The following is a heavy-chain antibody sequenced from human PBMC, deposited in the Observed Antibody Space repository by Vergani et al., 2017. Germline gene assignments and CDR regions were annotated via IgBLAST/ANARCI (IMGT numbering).Heavy chain of an antibody. D-gene: IGHD3-22*01. CDR3: ALGGYYGIYRFDP. V-gene: IGHV3-23*01. Sequence: EVQLLESGGALVQPGGSRRLSCAASGFTFSSYAMTWVRQAPGKGLEWVSTITAGGGSTYSADSVKGWFTISRDNSKNTLYLQMHSLKVEDTAVYYCALGGYYGIYRFDPWGQGTLVTVSS. CDR1: GFTFSSYA. CDR2: ITAGGGST. J-gene: IGHJ5*02.